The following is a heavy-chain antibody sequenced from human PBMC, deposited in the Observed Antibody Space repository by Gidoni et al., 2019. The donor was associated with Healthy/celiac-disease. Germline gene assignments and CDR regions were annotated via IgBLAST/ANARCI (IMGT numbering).Heavy chain of an antibody. J-gene: IGHJ4*02. V-gene: IGHV3-23*01. Sequence: EVQLLESGGGLVQPGGSLRLSCAASGFTFSSYAMSWVRQAPGKGLEWVSAISGGGGSTYYADSVKGRFTISRDNSKNTLYLQMNSLRAEDTAVYYCAKDGVPATDHFDYWGQGTLVTVSS. D-gene: IGHD2-2*01. CDR2: ISGGGGST. CDR1: GFTFSSYA. CDR3: AKDGVPATDHFDY.